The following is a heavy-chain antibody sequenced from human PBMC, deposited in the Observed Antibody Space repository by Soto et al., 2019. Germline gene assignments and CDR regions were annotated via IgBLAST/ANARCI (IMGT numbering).Heavy chain of an antibody. Sequence: EVQLLESGGGLVQPGGSLRLSCAASGFTFSSYAMSWVRQAPGKGLEWVSAISGSGGSTYYADSVKGRFTISRDNSKNTLYLQMNSLRAEDTAVYYCAKGEYYYGSGRGSMFLYYFDYWGQGTLVNVSS. CDR2: ISGSGGST. CDR3: AKGEYYYGSGRGSMFLYYFDY. CDR1: GFTFSSYA. V-gene: IGHV3-23*01. J-gene: IGHJ4*02. D-gene: IGHD3-10*01.